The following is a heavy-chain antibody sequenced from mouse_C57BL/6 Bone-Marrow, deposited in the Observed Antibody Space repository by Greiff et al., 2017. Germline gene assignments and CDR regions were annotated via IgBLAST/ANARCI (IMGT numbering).Heavy chain of an antibody. J-gene: IGHJ4*01. D-gene: IGHD2-3*01. Sequence: QVQLQQSGAELVRPGTSVKMSCKASGYTFTNYWIGWAPQRPGHGLEWIGDIYPGGGYTNYNEQFKGKATLTADKSSSTAYMQFSSLTSEDSAIYYCARSDGYYAYYAMDDWGQGTSVTVSA. CDR1: GYTFTNYW. CDR3: ARSDGYYAYYAMDD. CDR2: IYPGGGYT. V-gene: IGHV1-63*01.